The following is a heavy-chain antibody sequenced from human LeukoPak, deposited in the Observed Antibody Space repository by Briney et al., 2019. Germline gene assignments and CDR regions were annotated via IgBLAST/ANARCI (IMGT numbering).Heavy chain of an antibody. J-gene: IGHJ3*02. D-gene: IGHD3-22*01. Sequence: PGGSLRLSCAASGFSFSSYWMSWVRQAPGKGLEWVANIKQDGSEKYYVDSVKSRSTISRDTAKNSLYLQMNSLTAEDTAVYYCAKAGYYDSSGDAFDIWGQGTMVTVSS. CDR3: AKAGYYDSSGDAFDI. V-gene: IGHV3-7*01. CDR1: GFSFSSYW. CDR2: IKQDGSEK.